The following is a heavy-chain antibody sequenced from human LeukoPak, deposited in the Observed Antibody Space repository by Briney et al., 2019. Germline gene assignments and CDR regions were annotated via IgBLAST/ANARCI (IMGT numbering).Heavy chain of an antibody. Sequence: PGGSLRLSCEASEFTFSSYAMSWVRQAPEKGLEWVSTISGSGGGTYYADSVKGRFTISRDDSKNTLYLQMNSLRAEDTAVDYCAKDLGRYRNNYFDYWGQGTLVTVSS. CDR2: ISGSGGGT. J-gene: IGHJ4*02. V-gene: IGHV3-23*01. CDR3: AKDLGRYRNNYFDY. CDR1: EFTFSSYA. D-gene: IGHD1-26*01.